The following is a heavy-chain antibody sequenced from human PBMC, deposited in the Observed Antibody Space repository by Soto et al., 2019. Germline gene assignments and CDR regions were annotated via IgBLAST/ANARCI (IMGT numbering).Heavy chain of an antibody. D-gene: IGHD3-10*01. CDR2: INPSNGGR. J-gene: IGHJ4*02. Sequence: QVQLVQSGAEVKKPGASVKVSCKASGYTFSNYQVHWVRQAPGQGLEWMGIINPSNGGRTYAEKFQGIVTMTRDTSTSTVYMELSGLRSEDTAVYYCARCSRLWFGESEYYFDFWGQGTLVTVTS. CDR1: GYTFSNYQ. CDR3: ARCSRLWFGESEYYFDF. V-gene: IGHV1-46*01.